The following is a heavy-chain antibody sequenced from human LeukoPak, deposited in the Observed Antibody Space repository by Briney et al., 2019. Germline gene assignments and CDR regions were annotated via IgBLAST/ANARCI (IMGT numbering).Heavy chain of an antibody. Sequence: PSQTLSLTCAVSGGSISSGGYSWSWIRQPPGKGLEWIGEINHSGNTNNSPTLKSRVTMSVDTPKNQFSLNLSSVTAADTAVYYCARGYARVAAVGGSIVTGAIYFDSWGQGALVTVSS. D-gene: IGHD3-16*02. CDR1: GGSISSGGYS. V-gene: IGHV4-30-2*01. J-gene: IGHJ4*02. CDR3: ARGYARVAAVGGSIVTGAIYFDS. CDR2: INHSGNT.